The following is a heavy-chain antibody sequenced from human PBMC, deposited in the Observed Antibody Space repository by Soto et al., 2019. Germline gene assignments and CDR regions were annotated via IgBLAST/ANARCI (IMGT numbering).Heavy chain of an antibody. CDR3: AKGTSIFGASWFDP. Sequence: PGGSLRLSCAASGFTFSSYGMHWVRQAPGKGLEWVAVISYDGSNKYYADSVKGRFTISRDNSKNTLYLQMNSLRAEDTAVYYCAKGTSIFGASWFDPWGQGTLVTISS. J-gene: IGHJ5*02. CDR1: GFTFSSYG. CDR2: ISYDGSNK. V-gene: IGHV3-30*18. D-gene: IGHD3-3*01.